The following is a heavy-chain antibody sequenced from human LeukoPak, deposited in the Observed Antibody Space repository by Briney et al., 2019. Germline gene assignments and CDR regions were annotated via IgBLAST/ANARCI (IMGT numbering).Heavy chain of an antibody. D-gene: IGHD4-17*01. CDR2: VNPNSGNT. CDR1: GYTFTSYD. V-gene: IGHV1-8*01. J-gene: IGHJ5*02. Sequence: ASVKVSCKASGYTFTSYDINWVRQATGQGLEWMGWVNPNSGNTGYAQKFQGRVTMTRNTSISTAYMELSSLRSENTAVYYCARAPSREDYGDHYWFDPWGQGTLVTVSS. CDR3: ARAPSREDYGDHYWFDP.